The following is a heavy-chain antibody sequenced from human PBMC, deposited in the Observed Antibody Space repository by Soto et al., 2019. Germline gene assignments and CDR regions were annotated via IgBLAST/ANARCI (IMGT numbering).Heavy chain of an antibody. CDR3: VRTKGYSNYYYYYYMDV. V-gene: IGHV3-9*01. D-gene: IGHD4-4*01. CDR2: ISWNSGSI. J-gene: IGHJ6*03. CDR1: GFTFDDYA. Sequence: GGSLRLSCAASGFTFDDYAMHWVRQAPGKGLEWVSGISWNSGSIGYADSVKGRFTISRDNAKNSLYLQMNSLRAEDTALYYCVRTKGYSNYYYYYYMDVWGKGTTVTVSS.